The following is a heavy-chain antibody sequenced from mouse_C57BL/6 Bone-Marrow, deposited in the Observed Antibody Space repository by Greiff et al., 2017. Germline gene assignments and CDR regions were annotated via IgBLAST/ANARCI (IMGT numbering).Heavy chain of an antibody. Sequence: QVQLQQPGTELVKPGASVKLSCKASGYTFTSYWMHWVHQIPGQGLEWIGNINPSNGGTNYNEKFKSMSTLAVDKSSSTAYMQLIRLTSEDSAVYYCARENYGKGDWYFDVWGTGTTVTVSS. J-gene: IGHJ1*03. V-gene: IGHV1-53*01. D-gene: IGHD2-1*01. CDR3: ARENYGKGDWYFDV. CDR2: INPSNGGT. CDR1: GYTFTSYW.